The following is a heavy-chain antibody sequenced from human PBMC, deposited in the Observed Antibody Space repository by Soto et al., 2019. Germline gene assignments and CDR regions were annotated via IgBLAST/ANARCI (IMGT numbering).Heavy chain of an antibody. V-gene: IGHV3-30*03. CDR3: TGEGASGY. CDR1: GFTVSTYG. J-gene: IGHJ4*02. D-gene: IGHD2-8*02. CDR2: ISRDGGTK. Sequence: QVHLVECGGGVVQPGRSLRLSCAVSGFTVSTYGMHWVRQAPGKGLEWVAVISRDGGTKFYADSVKGRFTISRDNSRNTLFLEMNSLRGDDMAVYYCTGEGASGYWGQGTLVTVSS.